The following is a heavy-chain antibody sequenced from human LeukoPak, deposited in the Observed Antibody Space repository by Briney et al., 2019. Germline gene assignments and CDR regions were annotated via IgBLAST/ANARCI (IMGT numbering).Heavy chain of an antibody. V-gene: IGHV1-18*01. D-gene: IGHD4-23*01. CDR3: ARVAYGGNYFDY. CDR1: GYTLSSYA. J-gene: IGHJ4*02. CDR2: ISAYNGNT. Sequence: ASVKVSCKASGYTLSSYAISWVRQAPGQGLEWMGWISAYNGNTNYAQKLQGRVTMTTDTSTSTAYMELRSLRSDDTAVYYCARVAYGGNYFDYWGQGTLVTVSS.